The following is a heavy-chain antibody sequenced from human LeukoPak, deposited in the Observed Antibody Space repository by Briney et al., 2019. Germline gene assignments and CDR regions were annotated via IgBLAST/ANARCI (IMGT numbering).Heavy chain of an antibody. Sequence: GGSLRLSCAASGFTFSDYYMSWIRQAPGKGLEWVSYISSSGSTIYYADSVKGRFTISRDNAKNSLYLQMNSLRAEDTAVYYCARERSYDSSGYYSQTFDYWGQGTLVTVSS. J-gene: IGHJ4*02. D-gene: IGHD3-22*01. CDR2: ISSSGSTI. V-gene: IGHV3-11*04. CDR3: ARERSYDSSGYYSQTFDY. CDR1: GFTFSDYY.